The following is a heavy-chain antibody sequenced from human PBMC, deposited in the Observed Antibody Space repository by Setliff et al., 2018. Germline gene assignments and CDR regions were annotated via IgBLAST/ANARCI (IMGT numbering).Heavy chain of an antibody. Sequence: GGSLRLSCGASGFTFRSYAMTWVRQAPGRGLEWVSSISGSGGTTYYADSVKGRFTISRDNSKNTLYLQLDSLRAEDTAIYYCVRALAYYYMDVWGKGTTVTV. V-gene: IGHV3-23*01. CDR1: GFTFRSYA. CDR3: VRALAYYYMDV. CDR2: ISGSGGTT. J-gene: IGHJ6*03.